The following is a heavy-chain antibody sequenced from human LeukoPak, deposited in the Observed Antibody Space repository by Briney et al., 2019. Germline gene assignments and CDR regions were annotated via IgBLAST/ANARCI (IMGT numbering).Heavy chain of an antibody. Sequence: GGSLRLSCAASGFTFSSYGMHWVRQAPGKGLEWLAVISYDGSNKYYADSVKGRFTISRDNSKNTLYLQMNSLRAEDTAVYYCAKDQVMRYFELSMDVWGKGTTVTVSS. CDR2: ISYDGSNK. J-gene: IGHJ6*04. CDR1: GFTFSSYG. CDR3: AKDQVMRYFELSMDV. D-gene: IGHD3-9*01. V-gene: IGHV3-30*18.